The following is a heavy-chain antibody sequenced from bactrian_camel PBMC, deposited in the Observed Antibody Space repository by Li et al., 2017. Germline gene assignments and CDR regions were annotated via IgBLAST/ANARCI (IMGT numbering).Heavy chain of an antibody. CDR1: GYTYNRNC. CDR3: ATNTVTDGVAEFSY. Sequence: QLVESGGGSVQAGGSLRLSCAASGYTYNRNCMTWVRQAPGKGLEWVSDINSSGRSTNYADSAKGRFTVSRDNAKNTVYLQMDNLESEDTALHYCATNTVTDGVAEFSYWGQGTQVTVS. J-gene: IGHJ4*01. CDR2: INSSGRST. D-gene: IGHD6*01. V-gene: IGHV3S25*01.